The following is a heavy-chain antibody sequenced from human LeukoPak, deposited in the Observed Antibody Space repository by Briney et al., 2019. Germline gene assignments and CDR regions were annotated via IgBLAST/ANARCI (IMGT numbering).Heavy chain of an antibody. Sequence: ASVKVSCKASGYTFTGYYMHWVRQAPGQGLEWMGWINPNSGGTNYAQKFQGRVTMTRDTSISTVYMELSRLRSDDTAVYYCARDRDGYNWYFDYWGQGTLVTVSS. J-gene: IGHJ4*02. D-gene: IGHD5-24*01. CDR2: INPNSGGT. CDR3: ARDRDGYNWYFDY. CDR1: GYTFTGYY. V-gene: IGHV1-2*02.